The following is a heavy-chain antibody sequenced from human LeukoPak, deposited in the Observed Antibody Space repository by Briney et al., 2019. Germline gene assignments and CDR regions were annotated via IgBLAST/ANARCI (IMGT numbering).Heavy chain of an antibody. J-gene: IGHJ3*01. Sequence: SETLSLTCAVSGGPISSGGYCWTWLRQPPGTGLEGIGYIFQSGSPSYNPSLRSRVTISVDTSRNHFSLELISVTAADTAMYYCARDRAGLGLLDFWGQGTMVTVSS. CDR3: ARDRAGLGLLDF. CDR2: IFQSGSP. V-gene: IGHV4-30-2*01. D-gene: IGHD1-26*01. CDR1: GGPISSGGYC.